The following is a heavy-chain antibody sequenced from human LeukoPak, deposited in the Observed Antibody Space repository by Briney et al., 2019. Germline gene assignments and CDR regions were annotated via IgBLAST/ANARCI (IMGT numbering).Heavy chain of an antibody. Sequence: AASVKVSCKPSGYTFTSGGINWVRQAPGQGLEWMGWINTYNGNTIYEQKVQGRVTMTTDTSTSTAYMELRSLRSDDTAVYYCARDIPDGESGNYYFDYWGQGTLVTVSS. J-gene: IGHJ4*02. V-gene: IGHV1-18*01. CDR2: INTYNGNT. D-gene: IGHD1-26*01. CDR1: GYTFTSGG. CDR3: ARDIPDGESGNYYFDY.